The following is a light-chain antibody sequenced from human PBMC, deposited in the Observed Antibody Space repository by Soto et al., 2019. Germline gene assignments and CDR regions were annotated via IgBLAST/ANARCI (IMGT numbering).Light chain of an antibody. CDR2: DAS. CDR3: QQYNNWPQT. Sequence: ENVLTQSPGTLSLSPGERATLSCRASESVSSIYVAWYQQKPGQAPRLLMYDASKRATGIPARFSGSGSGTEFTLTISSLQSEDFAVYYCQQYNNWPQTFGQGTKVDI. V-gene: IGKV3D-15*01. J-gene: IGKJ1*01. CDR1: ESVSSI.